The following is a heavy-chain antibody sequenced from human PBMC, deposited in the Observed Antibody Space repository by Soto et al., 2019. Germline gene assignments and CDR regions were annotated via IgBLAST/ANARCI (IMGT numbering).Heavy chain of an antibody. CDR2: IYYSGST. CDR3: ETDLRGSSGYYGMDV. D-gene: IGHD6-25*01. Sequence: SETLSLTCTVSGGSVNSGSYYWRWIRQPPGKGLEWIGYIYYSGSTNYNPALKRRVIISVDTAKNQFSLKLSSVTAADTAVYYCETDLRGSSGYYGMDVWGQGTTVTVSS. J-gene: IGHJ6*02. V-gene: IGHV4-61*01. CDR1: GGSVNSGSYY.